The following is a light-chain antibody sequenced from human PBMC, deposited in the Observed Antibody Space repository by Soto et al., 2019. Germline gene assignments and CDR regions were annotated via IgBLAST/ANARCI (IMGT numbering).Light chain of an antibody. CDR1: QTISSW. Sequence: DIQMTQSPSTLCGCVGDRGTITCRASQTISSWLAWYQQKPGKAPKLLIYKASTLKSGVPSRFSGSGSGTDFTPTISSLQPEDFATYYCQQRYSAPLTFGGGTRWIS. V-gene: IGKV1-5*03. CDR3: QQRYSAPLT. J-gene: IGKJ4*02. CDR2: KAS.